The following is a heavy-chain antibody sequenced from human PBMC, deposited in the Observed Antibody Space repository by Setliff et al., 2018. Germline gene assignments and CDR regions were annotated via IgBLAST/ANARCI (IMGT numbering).Heavy chain of an antibody. CDR2: IYTSGST. CDR1: GGSISNYY. V-gene: IGHV4-4*07. D-gene: IGHD2-2*01. Sequence: PSETLSLTCTVSGGSISNYYWSWIRQPAGKGLEWIGRIYTSGSTNYNPSLKSRVTMSVDTSKNQFSLKVNSVTAADTAVYYCARGPCSSTSCYAAYWGQGTLVTVSS. CDR3: ARGPCSSTSCYAAY. J-gene: IGHJ4*02.